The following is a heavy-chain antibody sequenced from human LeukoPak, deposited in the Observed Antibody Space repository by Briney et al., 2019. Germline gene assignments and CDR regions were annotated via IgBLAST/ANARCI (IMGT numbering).Heavy chain of an antibody. J-gene: IGHJ4*02. CDR1: GYTFTGYY. Sequence: SVKVSCKASGYTFTGYYMHWVRQAPGQGLEWMGRIIPILGIANYAQKFQGRVTITADKSTSTAYMELSSLRSEDTAVYYCARAGWIAVASPYYYWGQGTLVTVSS. D-gene: IGHD6-19*01. V-gene: IGHV1-69*04. CDR3: ARAGWIAVASPYYY. CDR2: IIPILGIA.